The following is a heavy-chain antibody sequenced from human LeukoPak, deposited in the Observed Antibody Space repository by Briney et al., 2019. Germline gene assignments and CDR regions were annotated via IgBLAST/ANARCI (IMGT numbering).Heavy chain of an antibody. V-gene: IGHV3-30*04. CDR3: ASGEWDDGVYYFDY. D-gene: IGHD1-26*01. J-gene: IGHJ4*02. Sequence: GGSLRLSCAASGFTFSSYAMHWVRQAPGKGLEWVAVISYDGSNKYYADSVKGPFTISRANSKNTLYLQLNSLRAEDTAVYYCASGEWDDGVYYFDYWGQGTLVTVSS. CDR1: GFTFSSYA. CDR2: ISYDGSNK.